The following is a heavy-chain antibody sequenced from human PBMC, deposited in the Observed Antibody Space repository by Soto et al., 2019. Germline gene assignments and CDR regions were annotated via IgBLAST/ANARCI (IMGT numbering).Heavy chain of an antibody. D-gene: IGHD2-15*01. V-gene: IGHV2-5*02. Sequence: QITLKESGPTLAKPTQTLTLTCTFSGFSLSTSGVGVGWIRQPPGKALEWLALIYWDDDKRYSPSLKSRLTITKDTSKNQVVLTMTNMDPVDTATYYCAHRRSYCSGGSCYSGFDYWGQGTLVTVSS. CDR2: IYWDDDK. CDR3: AHRRSYCSGGSCYSGFDY. J-gene: IGHJ4*02. CDR1: GFSLSTSGVG.